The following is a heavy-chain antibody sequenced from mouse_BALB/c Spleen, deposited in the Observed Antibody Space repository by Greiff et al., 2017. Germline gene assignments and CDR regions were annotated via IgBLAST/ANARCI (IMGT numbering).Heavy chain of an antibody. CDR1: GFTFKDTY. V-gene: IGHV14-3*02. D-gene: IGHD2-2*01. CDR2: IDPANGNT. CDR3: ARGLPPFYGMDY. Sequence: VQLQQSGAELVKPGASVKLSCTASGFTFKDTYMHWVKQRPEQGLEWIGRIDPANGNTKYDPKFQGKATITADTSSNTAYLQLSSLTSEDTAVYYCARGLPPFYGMDYWGQGTSVTVSS. J-gene: IGHJ4*01.